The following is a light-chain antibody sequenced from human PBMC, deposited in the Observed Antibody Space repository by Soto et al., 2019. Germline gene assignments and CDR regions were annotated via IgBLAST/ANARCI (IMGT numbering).Light chain of an antibody. CDR1: IPNIGACYD. CDR3: QYFDSTLSGSKV. J-gene: IGLJ3*02. CDR2: GNT. V-gene: IGLV1-40*01. Sequence: QSVLTQPPSVSVSPGQGVTISCSGSIPNIGACYDVHWYQQLPGTAPKLLIYGNTTRPSGVPARVAGFKSGTSPSLSFSDLQAENEAAYFGQYFDSTLSGSKVFSARTKLTFL.